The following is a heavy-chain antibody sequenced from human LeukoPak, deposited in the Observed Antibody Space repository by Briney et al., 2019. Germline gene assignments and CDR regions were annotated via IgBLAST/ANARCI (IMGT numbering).Heavy chain of an antibody. Sequence: SETLSLTCTVSGGSISSYYWSRIRQPPGKGLEWIGYIYTSGSTNYNPSLKSRVTVSVDTSKNQFSLKLSAVTAADTAVYYCARHDHDSSGPNWFDPWGQGTLVTVSS. J-gene: IGHJ5*02. CDR1: GGSISSYY. CDR3: ARHDHDSSGPNWFDP. CDR2: IYTSGST. V-gene: IGHV4-4*09. D-gene: IGHD3-22*01.